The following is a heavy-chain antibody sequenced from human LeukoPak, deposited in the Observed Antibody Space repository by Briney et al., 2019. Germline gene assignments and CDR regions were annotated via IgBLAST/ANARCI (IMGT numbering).Heavy chain of an antibody. Sequence: PSETLSLTCTVSGSSISSGYYWGWIRQPPGKGLEWIGTVHHSRGTYYNPSLKSRVSISVDTSKNQISLELNSVTAADTAVYYCARQLAGLAPPGFIDSWGQGTLVTVSS. CDR3: ARQLAGLAPPGFIDS. CDR2: VHHSRGT. V-gene: IGHV4-38-2*02. J-gene: IGHJ4*02. D-gene: IGHD3-3*02. CDR1: GSSISSGYY.